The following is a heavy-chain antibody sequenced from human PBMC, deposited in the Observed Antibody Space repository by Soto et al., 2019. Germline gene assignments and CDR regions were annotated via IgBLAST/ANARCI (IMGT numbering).Heavy chain of an antibody. J-gene: IGHJ4*02. D-gene: IGHD6-13*01. V-gene: IGHV3-30*01. Sequence: QVQPVESGGGVVQPGRSLRLSCAASGFTFRSYAMDWVRQAPGKGLEWVAVISYDGTNKYYADSVKGRFTISRDNSKNTLSLQMNSLRAEDTAVYYCARGDSNSWSDYWGQGTLVTVSS. CDR3: ARGDSNSWSDY. CDR1: GFTFRSYA. CDR2: ISYDGTNK.